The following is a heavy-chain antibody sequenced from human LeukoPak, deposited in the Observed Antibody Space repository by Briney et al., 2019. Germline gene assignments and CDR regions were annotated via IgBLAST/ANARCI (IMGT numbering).Heavy chain of an antibody. V-gene: IGHV3-48*01. Sequence: GGSLRLSCAASGITFSSDSMNWVRQAPGKGLEWISYISSSSSAIYYADSVKGRFTISRDNAKNSLYLQMNSLRAEDTAVYYCVGRGYSYGNFDYWGQGTLDTVPS. J-gene: IGHJ4*02. D-gene: IGHD5-18*01. CDR2: ISSSSSAI. CDR3: VGRGYSYGNFDY. CDR1: GITFSSDS.